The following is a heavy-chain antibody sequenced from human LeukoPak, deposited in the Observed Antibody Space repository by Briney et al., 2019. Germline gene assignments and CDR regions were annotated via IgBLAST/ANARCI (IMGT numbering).Heavy chain of an antibody. CDR1: GGSLSGYY. CDR2: INHSGGT. V-gene: IGHV4-34*01. J-gene: IGHJ4*02. D-gene: IGHD2-21*01. CDR3: ARSRFRGYFDY. Sequence: SETLSLTCGVYGGSLSGYYWSWIRQPPGKGLEWIGEINHSGGTNYNPSLKSRLTISEDTSNYQFSLKLSSVTAADTAVYYCARSRFRGYFDYWGQGTLVTVSS.